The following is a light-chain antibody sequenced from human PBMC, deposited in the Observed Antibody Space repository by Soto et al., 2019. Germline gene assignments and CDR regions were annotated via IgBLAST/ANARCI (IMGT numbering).Light chain of an antibody. CDR1: QGVTSY. Sequence: TQSPSFLSASAGDRVTISCRASQGVTSYLAWYQQKPGQAPRLLIYDASNRATGIPARFSGSGSGTDFTLTISSLEPEDFAVYYCQQRSNWPITFGQGTRLEIK. CDR3: QQRSNWPIT. J-gene: IGKJ5*01. CDR2: DAS. V-gene: IGKV3-11*01.